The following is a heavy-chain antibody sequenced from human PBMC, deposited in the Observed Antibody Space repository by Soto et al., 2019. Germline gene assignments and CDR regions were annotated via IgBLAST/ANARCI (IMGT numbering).Heavy chain of an antibody. J-gene: IGHJ2*01. CDR1: GGTFSSYT. Sequence: SVKVSCKASGGTFSSYTISWVRQAPGQGLEWMGRIIPILGIANYAQKFQGRVTITADKSTSTAYMELSSLRSEDTAVYYCAIEGNSGGGDKYWYFDLWGRGTLVTVSS. V-gene: IGHV1-69*04. D-gene: IGHD2-21*02. CDR3: AIEGNSGGGDKYWYFDL. CDR2: IIPILGIA.